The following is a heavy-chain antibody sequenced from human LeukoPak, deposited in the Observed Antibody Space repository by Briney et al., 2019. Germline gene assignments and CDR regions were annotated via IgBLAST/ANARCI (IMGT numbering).Heavy chain of an antibody. CDR2: ISTNGGST. CDR1: GFTFSSYS. CDR3: ARGGSVDYDFWSGYY. D-gene: IGHD3-3*01. Sequence: PGGSLRLSCAASGFTFSSYSMHWVRQAPGMGLEYVSAISTNGGSTYYANSVKGRFTISRDNSKNTLYLQMGSLRADDMAVYYCARGGSVDYDFWSGYYWGQGTLVTVSS. J-gene: IGHJ4*02. V-gene: IGHV3-64*01.